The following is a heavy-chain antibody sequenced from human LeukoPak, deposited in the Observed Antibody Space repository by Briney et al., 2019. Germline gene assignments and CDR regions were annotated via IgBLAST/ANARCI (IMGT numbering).Heavy chain of an antibody. Sequence: GGSVPLSRLSSVFTFSRYWMHWLRQPAGKGLVGVARINSDGSSRNYVDSVMGRFTLSSDKAKQTLSLQADSLRAEGTAVYFCPRELAVAGSSWFDPWGQGTLVSVSS. CDR2: INSDGSSR. V-gene: IGHV3-74*01. J-gene: IGHJ5*02. CDR1: VFTFSRYW. D-gene: IGHD6-19*01. CDR3: PRELAVAGSSWFDP.